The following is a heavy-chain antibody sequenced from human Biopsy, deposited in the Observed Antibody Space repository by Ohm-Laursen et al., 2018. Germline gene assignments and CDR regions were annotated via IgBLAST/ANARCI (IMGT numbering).Heavy chain of an antibody. CDR2: IIPIFGTA. CDR3: ARDALGGGSYRFSY. Sequence: ASVKVSCKASGGTFTNYAISWVQQAPGQGLEWMGGIIPIFGTANYAQKFQGRVTITADESTSTAYMELSSLRSDDTAVYYCARDALGGGSYRFSYWGQGSLVTVSS. V-gene: IGHV1-69*13. J-gene: IGHJ4*02. D-gene: IGHD1-26*01. CDR1: GGTFTNYA.